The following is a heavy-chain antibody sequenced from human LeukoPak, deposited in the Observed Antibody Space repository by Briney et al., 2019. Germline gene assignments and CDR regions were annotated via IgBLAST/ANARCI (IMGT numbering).Heavy chain of an antibody. CDR1: GGSISSSFYY. Sequence: SETLSLTCTVSGGSISSSFYYWGWIRQPPGKGLEWIGSIYYSGSTYYNPSLKSRVTISVDTSKNQFSLKLSSVTAADTAVYYCARHAALRYGMDVWGQGTTVTVSS. J-gene: IGHJ6*02. CDR3: ARHAALRYGMDV. D-gene: IGHD3-16*02. V-gene: IGHV4-39*01. CDR2: IYYSGST.